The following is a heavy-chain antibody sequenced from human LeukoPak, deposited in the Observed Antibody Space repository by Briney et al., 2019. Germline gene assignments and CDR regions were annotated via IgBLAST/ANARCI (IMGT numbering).Heavy chain of an antibody. CDR3: ARDSATTGLA. CDR2: INHSGST. V-gene: IGHV4-34*01. CDR1: GGSFSGYY. D-gene: IGHD4-17*01. J-gene: IGHJ4*02. Sequence: SETLSLTCAVYGGSFSGYYWSWIRQPPGRGLEWIGEINHSGSTNYNPSLKSRVTISVDTSKNQFSLKLSSVTAADTAVYYCARDSATTGLAWGQGTLVTVSS.